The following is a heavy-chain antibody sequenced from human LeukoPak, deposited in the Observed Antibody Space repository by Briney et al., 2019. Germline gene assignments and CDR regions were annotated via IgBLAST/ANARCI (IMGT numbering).Heavy chain of an antibody. D-gene: IGHD6-13*01. CDR1: GFTFSSYW. Sequence: GGSLRLSCAASGFTFSSYWMHWVRQAPGKGLVWVSRINSDGSSTSYADSVKGRFTISRDNHKNTLHLQMNSLRAEDTAIYYCAKEGGYSSTWYWGQGTLVTVSS. CDR2: INSDGSST. CDR3: AKEGGYSSTWY. J-gene: IGHJ4*02. V-gene: IGHV3-74*01.